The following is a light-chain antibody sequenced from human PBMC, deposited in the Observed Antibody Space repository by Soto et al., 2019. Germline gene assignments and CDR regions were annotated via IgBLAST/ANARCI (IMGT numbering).Light chain of an antibody. V-gene: IGLV2-14*01. CDR3: ASLTNTTFV. CDR1: SSDVGAYNL. CDR2: EVT. Sequence: SVLTQPASVSGSPGQSITISCTGTSSDVGAYNLVSWYQHLPDKAPKLIISEVTNRPSGASDRFSGSKSGNTASLTISGLQAEDEADYYCASLTNTTFVFGSGTKVTVX. J-gene: IGLJ1*01.